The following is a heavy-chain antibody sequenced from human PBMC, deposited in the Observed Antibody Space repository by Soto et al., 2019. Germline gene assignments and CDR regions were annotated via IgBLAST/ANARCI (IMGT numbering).Heavy chain of an antibody. CDR2: INPKSGNT. Sequence: QVQLVQSGAELKKPGASVKVSCKTSGYTFTGHIIHWLRQAPGQGLEWLGWINPKSGNTGYAQELRGRVTMTRNTSNTTAYMELTSLTSDDTGVYYCAGGNFRYWGQGTLVTVSS. CDR1: GYTFTGHI. J-gene: IGHJ4*02. CDR3: AGGNFRY. V-gene: IGHV1-8*02.